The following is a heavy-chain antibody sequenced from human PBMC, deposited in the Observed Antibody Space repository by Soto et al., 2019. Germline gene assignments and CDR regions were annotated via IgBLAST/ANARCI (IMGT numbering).Heavy chain of an antibody. V-gene: IGHV3-23*01. Sequence: GGSLRLSCAASGFTFSSYAMSWVRQAPGKGLGWVSSISGSGGGTYYADSVKGRFTFSRDNSKNTLYLQMNSLRAEDTAVYYCAKFGMATTKRSPPYYIDHWGQGALVTVSS. CDR3: AKFGMATTKRSPPYYIDH. CDR2: ISGSGGGT. D-gene: IGHD1-1*01. CDR1: GFTFSSYA. J-gene: IGHJ4*02.